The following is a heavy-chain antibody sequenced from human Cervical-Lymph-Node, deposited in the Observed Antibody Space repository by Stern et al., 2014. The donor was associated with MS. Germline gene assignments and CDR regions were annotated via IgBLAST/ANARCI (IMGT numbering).Heavy chain of an antibody. Sequence: MQLVESGPEVKNPGASVKVSCKASGYTFTTFGVNWVRQAPGQGLEWMGWISTYNDKTTYAQKFQGRVIMSTDTSTSTAYMEMRSLRSDDTAIYYCARDLRVLGTTGWFDPWGQGTLVTVSS. CDR3: ARDLRVLGTTGWFDP. CDR2: ISTYNDKT. D-gene: IGHD1-7*01. CDR1: GYTFTTFG. J-gene: IGHJ5*02. V-gene: IGHV1-18*01.